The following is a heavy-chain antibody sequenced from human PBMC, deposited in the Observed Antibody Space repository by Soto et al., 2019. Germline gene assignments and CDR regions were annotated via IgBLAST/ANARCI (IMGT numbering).Heavy chain of an antibody. CDR1: GFTFSGYG. D-gene: IGHD3-3*01. Sequence: AGGSLRLSCAASGFTFSGYGMHWVRQAPGKGLEWVAVISYDGGNKYYADSVKGRFTISRDNSKNTLYLQMNSLRAEDTAIYYCAKAGIVTIFGVVPPYYYYYYMDVWGKGTTVTVSS. V-gene: IGHV3-30*18. CDR3: AKAGIVTIFGVVPPYYYYYYMDV. J-gene: IGHJ6*03. CDR2: ISYDGGNK.